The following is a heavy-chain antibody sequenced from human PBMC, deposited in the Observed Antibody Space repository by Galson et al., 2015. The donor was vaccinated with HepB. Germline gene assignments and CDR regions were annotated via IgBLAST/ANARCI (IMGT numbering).Heavy chain of an antibody. V-gene: IGHV3-23*01. CDR2: VSISGDST. CDR1: GFTFSSFA. J-gene: IGHJ4*02. D-gene: IGHD5-24*01. CDR3: VKSQEMTTVQPFDY. Sequence: SLRLSCAASGFTFSSFAMSWVRQAPGKGLEWVSTVSISGDSTYYAGSVKGRFTISRDNYKNTLYLQMNSLCAEDTAVYYCVKSQEMTTVQPFDYWGRGTLVTVSS.